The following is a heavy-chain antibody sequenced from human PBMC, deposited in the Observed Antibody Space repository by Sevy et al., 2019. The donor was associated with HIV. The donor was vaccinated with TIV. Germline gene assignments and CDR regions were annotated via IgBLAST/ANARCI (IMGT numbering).Heavy chain of an antibody. CDR1: GFTFSSYW. D-gene: IGHD5-12*01. CDR2: IKQDGSEK. V-gene: IGHV3-7*01. CDR3: ARTAGDIVATISSYFDY. J-gene: IGHJ4*02. Sequence: GGSLRLSCAASGFTFSSYWMSWVRQAPGKGLEWVANIKQDGSEKYYVDSVKGRFTIATDNANNSLYLQMNSVRAADTAGCYCARTAGDIVATISSYFDYWGQGTLVTVSS.